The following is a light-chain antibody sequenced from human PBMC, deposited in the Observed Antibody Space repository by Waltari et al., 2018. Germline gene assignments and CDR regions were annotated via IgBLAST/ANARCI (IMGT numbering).Light chain of an antibody. J-gene: IGKJ1*01. CDR3: QQSYNTLWT. CDR1: QSISSY. CDR2: TAS. V-gene: IGKV1-39*01. Sequence: DIQMTQSPSSLSASVGDRVIITCRASQSISSYLNWYQQKPGKAPNPLIHTASRLQSGVPSRFSGSGSGTDFTLTISSLQPEDFATYYCQQSYNTLWTFGQGTKVEIK.